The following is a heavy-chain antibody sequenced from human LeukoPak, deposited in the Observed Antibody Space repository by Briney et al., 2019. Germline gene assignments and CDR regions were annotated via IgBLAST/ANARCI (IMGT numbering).Heavy chain of an antibody. V-gene: IGHV3-53*01. CDR3: ARGRSLTPNYYDSRGGVD. J-gene: IGHJ4*02. CDR1: GFTFSSNY. D-gene: IGHD3-22*01. Sequence: GGSLRLSCAASGFTFSSNYMSWVRQAPGKGLEWVSVIYSGGSTYYSDSVTGRFTISRDNSKNTLYLQMNSLRAEDTAVYYCARGRSLTPNYYDSRGGVDWGQGTLVTVSS. CDR2: IYSGGST.